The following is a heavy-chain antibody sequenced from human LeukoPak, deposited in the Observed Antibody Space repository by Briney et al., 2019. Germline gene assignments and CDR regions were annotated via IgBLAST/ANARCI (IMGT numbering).Heavy chain of an antibody. CDR2: ISGSGGST. D-gene: IGHD2/OR15-2a*01. CDR3: AKDVIPYADYFDY. Sequence: GGSLRLSCAASGFTFSSYVMSWVRQAPGKGLEWVSSISGSGGSTYYADSVKGRFTISRDNSKNTLYLQMNSLRAEDTAVYYCAKDVIPYADYFDYWGQGTLVTVSS. V-gene: IGHV3-23*01. CDR1: GFTFSSYV. J-gene: IGHJ4*02.